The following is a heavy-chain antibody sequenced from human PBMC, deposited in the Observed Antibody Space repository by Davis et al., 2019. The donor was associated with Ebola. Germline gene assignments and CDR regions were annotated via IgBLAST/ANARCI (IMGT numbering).Heavy chain of an antibody. CDR2: IIPIFGTA. CDR3: ARSGGVQS. J-gene: IGHJ4*02. D-gene: IGHD2-8*02. Sequence: SVKVSCKTSGGAFSNYAINWVRQAPGQGLEWMGGIIPIFGTANYAQKFQGRVTITADESTSTAYMELSSLRSEDTAVYYCARSGGVQSWAQGTLVTVSS. V-gene: IGHV1-69*13. CDR1: GGAFSNYA.